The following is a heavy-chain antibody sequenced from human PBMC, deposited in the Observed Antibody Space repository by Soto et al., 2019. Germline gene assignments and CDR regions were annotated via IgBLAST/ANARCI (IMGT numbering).Heavy chain of an antibody. CDR2: INAGNGNT. CDR3: ARAPFIIGHITNSGEASPGILEY. CDR1: GYTFTSYA. D-gene: IGHD3-3*01. J-gene: IGHJ4*02. V-gene: IGHV1-3*01. Sequence: ASVKVSCKASGYTFTSYAMHWVRQAPGQRLEWMGWINAGNGNTKYSQKFQGRVTITRDTSASTAYMELSSLRSEDTAVYYCARAPFIIGHITNSGEASPGILEYWGQGTPVTVSS.